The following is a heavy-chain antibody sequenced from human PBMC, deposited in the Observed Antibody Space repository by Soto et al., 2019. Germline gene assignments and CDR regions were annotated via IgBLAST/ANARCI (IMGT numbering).Heavy chain of an antibody. J-gene: IGHJ4*02. CDR3: ANAAGYCSTTSCYNVDF. CDR1: GLTFSSYA. D-gene: IGHD2-2*02. CDR2: ISASGGRT. Sequence: HPGGSLRLSCAASGLTFSSYAMRWVRQAPGKGLEWVSGISASGGRTSYADSVKGRFTISRDNSKNTLYLQMNSLRAEDTAVYYCANAAGYCSTTSCYNVDFWGQGALVTVSS. V-gene: IGHV3-23*01.